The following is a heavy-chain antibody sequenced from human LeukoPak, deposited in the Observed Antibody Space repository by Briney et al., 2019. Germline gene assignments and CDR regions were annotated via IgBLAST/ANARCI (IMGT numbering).Heavy chain of an antibody. V-gene: IGHV3-15*01. J-gene: IGHJ6*02. CDR2: IKSKTDGGTT. CDR3: AKCVWLRFRVFYGMDV. D-gene: IGHD5-12*01. Sequence: GGSLRLSCAASGFTFSNAWMSWVRQAPGKGLEWVGRIKSKTDGGTTDYAAPVKGRFTISRDDSKNTLYLQMNSLRAEDTAVYYCAKCVWLRFRVFYGMDVWGQGTTVTVSS. CDR1: GFTFSNAW.